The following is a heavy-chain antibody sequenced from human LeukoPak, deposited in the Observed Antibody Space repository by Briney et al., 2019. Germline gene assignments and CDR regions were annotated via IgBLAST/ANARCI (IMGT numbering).Heavy chain of an antibody. J-gene: IGHJ4*02. V-gene: IGHV4-39*07. CDR3: ASAYYYDSSGYYTRGNGFDY. Sequence: SETLSLTCTVSGGAISGRRDYWGWIRQPPGKGLEWIASIYYSGSTHYNPSLKSRVTISVDTSKNQFSLKLSSVTAADTAVYYCASAYYYDSSGYYTRGNGFDYWGQGTLVTVSS. CDR1: GGAISGRRDY. D-gene: IGHD3-22*01. CDR2: IYYSGST.